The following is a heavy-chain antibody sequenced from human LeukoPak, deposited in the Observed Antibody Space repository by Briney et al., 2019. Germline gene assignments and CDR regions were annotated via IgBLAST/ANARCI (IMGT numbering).Heavy chain of an antibody. V-gene: IGHV6-1*01. CDR2: TYYRSKWSN. Sequence: SQTLSLTCAISGDSVSSNSAAWNWIRQSPSRGLEWLGRTYYRSKWSNNYAVSVRSRITINPDTSKNQFSLQLSSVTPEDTAVYYCARSKDVAGRGTNAFDIWGQGTMVTVSS. J-gene: IGHJ3*02. CDR3: ARSKDVAGRGTNAFDI. D-gene: IGHD1-1*01. CDR1: GDSVSSNSAA.